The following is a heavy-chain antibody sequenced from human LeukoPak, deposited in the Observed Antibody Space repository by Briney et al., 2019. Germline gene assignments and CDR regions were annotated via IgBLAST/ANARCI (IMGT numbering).Heavy chain of an antibody. D-gene: IGHD2-2*01. Sequence: SETLSLTCTVSGGSISSSSYYWGWIRQPPGKGLEWIGSIYYSGSTYYNPSLKSRVTISVDTSKNQFSLKLSSVTAAATAVYYCARHRDIVVVLFDPWGQGTLVTVSS. CDR1: GGSISSSSYY. CDR2: IYYSGST. J-gene: IGHJ5*02. CDR3: ARHRDIVVVLFDP. V-gene: IGHV4-39*01.